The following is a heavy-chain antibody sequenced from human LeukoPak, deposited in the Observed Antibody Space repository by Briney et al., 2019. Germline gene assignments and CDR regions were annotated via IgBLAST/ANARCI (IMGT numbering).Heavy chain of an antibody. Sequence: GGSLRLSCVASGFTFSSYTMSWVRQAPGKGLEWVSVIYSGGSTYYADSVKGRFTISRDNSKNTLYLQMNSLRAEDTAVYYCARAHGDYEGWFDPWGQGTLVTVSS. V-gene: IGHV3-66*01. J-gene: IGHJ5*02. CDR3: ARAHGDYEGWFDP. CDR1: GFTFSSYT. D-gene: IGHD4-17*01. CDR2: IYSGGST.